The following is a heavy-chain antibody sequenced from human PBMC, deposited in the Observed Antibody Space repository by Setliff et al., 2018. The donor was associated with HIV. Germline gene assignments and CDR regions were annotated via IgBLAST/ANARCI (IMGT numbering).Heavy chain of an antibody. D-gene: IGHD2-8*01. CDR3: VRLTADRTNYYYYMDV. V-gene: IGHV1-18*04. CDR2: IDSNNGNR. J-gene: IGHJ6*03. CDR1: GYTFTAYY. Sequence: ASVKVSCKTSGYTFTAYYIYWVRQAPGQGLEWMGWIDSNNGNRNFAQKFRGSVTMTTDISTNTAYMEVRSLSFDDTAVYYCVRLTADRTNYYYYMDVWGKGTTVTVSS.